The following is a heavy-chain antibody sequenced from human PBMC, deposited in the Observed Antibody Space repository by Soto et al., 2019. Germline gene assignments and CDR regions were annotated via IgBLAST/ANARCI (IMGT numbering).Heavy chain of an antibody. CDR2: VYATGTT. V-gene: IGHV4-4*07. CDR1: GGSISKFY. CDR3: VRDGSKSLRDWFDP. J-gene: IGHJ5*02. Sequence: SETLSLTCNVSGGSISKFYWAWIRKTAGNGLEWMGRVYATGTTDYNPSLRSRVAMPVDISKKTFSLRLRSVTGADSGVYYCVRDGSKSLRDWFDPWGQGILVTVSS.